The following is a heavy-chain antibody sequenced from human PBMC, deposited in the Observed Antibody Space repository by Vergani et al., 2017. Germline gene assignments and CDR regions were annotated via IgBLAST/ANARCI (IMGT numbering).Heavy chain of an antibody. J-gene: IGHJ4*02. V-gene: IGHV3-23*04. CDR2: ISGSGGST. CDR3: AKDEEDLVGATYYFDY. CDR1: GFTFSSYA. Sequence: VQLVESGGGVVQPGRSLRLSCAASGFTFSSYAMSWVRQAPGKGLEWVSAISGSGGSTYYADSGKGRFTISRDNSKNTLYLQMNSLRAEDTAVYYCAKDEEDLVGATYYFDYWGQGTLVTVSS. D-gene: IGHD1-26*01.